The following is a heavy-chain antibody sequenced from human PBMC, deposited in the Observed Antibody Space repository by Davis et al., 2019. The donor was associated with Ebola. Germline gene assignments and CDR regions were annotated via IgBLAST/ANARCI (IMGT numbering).Heavy chain of an antibody. CDR3: ARDSSHAAGRELLDY. CDR2: IYYSGST. D-gene: IGHD1-7*01. J-gene: IGHJ4*02. V-gene: IGHV4-38-2*02. CDR1: GYSISSGYY. Sequence: PSETLSLTCTVSGYSISSGYYWGWIRQPPGKGLEWIGSIYYSGSTYYNPSLKSRVTISVDMSKNQFSLKVSSVTAADTAVYYCARDSSHAAGRELLDYWGQGTLVTVSS.